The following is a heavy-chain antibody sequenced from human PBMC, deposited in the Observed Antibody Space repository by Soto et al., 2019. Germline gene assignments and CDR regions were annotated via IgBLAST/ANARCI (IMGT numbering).Heavy chain of an antibody. CDR2: IYHSGST. CDR3: ATAAMGGSSWPFDY. Sequence: QVQLQESGPGLVKPSGTLSLTCAVSGGSISSSNWWSWVRQPPGKGLEWIGEIYHSGSTNYNPSRERRVTISVDKSKTQFSLKLSSVTAADTPVYYCATAAMGGSSWPFDYWGQGTLVTVSS. V-gene: IGHV4-4*02. D-gene: IGHD6-13*01. J-gene: IGHJ4*02. CDR1: GGSISSSNW.